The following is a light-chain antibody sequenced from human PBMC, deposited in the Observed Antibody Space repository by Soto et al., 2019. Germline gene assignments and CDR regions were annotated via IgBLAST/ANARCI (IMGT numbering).Light chain of an antibody. CDR1: QSISSHF. CDR3: QQYGSLPRT. V-gene: IGKV3-20*01. J-gene: IGKJ1*01. Sequence: EIVLMQSPGTLSLSPGERATLSCRARQSISSHFLAWYQQKPGQAPRLLIYDASSRATGVPDRFSGSGSGTDFTLTISRLEPEDFAVYYCQQYGSLPRTFGQGTKVDIK. CDR2: DAS.